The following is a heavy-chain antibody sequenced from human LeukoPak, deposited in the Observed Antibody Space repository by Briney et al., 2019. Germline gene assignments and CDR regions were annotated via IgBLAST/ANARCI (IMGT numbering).Heavy chain of an antibody. D-gene: IGHD5-18*01. Sequence: QPGGSLRLSCAASGFTFSNYAMSWVRQAPGKGLEWVSTFSFNGVTTYYADSAKGRFTISRDNSKNTVYLQMNNLRAEDTAVYYCAKGGYSSGRYFYYYMDVWGEGTTVTVSS. J-gene: IGHJ6*03. CDR2: FSFNGVTT. CDR3: AKGGYSSGRYFYYYMDV. CDR1: GFTFSNYA. V-gene: IGHV3-23*01.